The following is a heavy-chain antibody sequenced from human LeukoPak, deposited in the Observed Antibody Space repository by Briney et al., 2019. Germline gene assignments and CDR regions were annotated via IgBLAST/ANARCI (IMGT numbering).Heavy chain of an antibody. V-gene: IGHV1-18*04. J-gene: IGHJ5*02. Sequence: RASVKVSCKASGYTFTGYYMHWVRQAPGQGLEWMGWISAYNGNTNYAQTLQGRVTMTTDTSTSTIYMEVGSVRSDDTAVYYCAREPAYCGGDCYSDLWGQGTLVTVFS. CDR1: GYTFTGYY. CDR3: AREPAYCGGDCYSDL. D-gene: IGHD2-21*02. CDR2: ISAYNGNT.